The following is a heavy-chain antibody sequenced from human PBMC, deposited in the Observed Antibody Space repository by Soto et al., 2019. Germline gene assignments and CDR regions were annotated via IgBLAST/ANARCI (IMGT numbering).Heavy chain of an antibody. CDR3: APRRSIPPFNDS. J-gene: IGHJ4*02. D-gene: IGHD2-21*01. CDR2: IYWDDDK. V-gene: IGHV2-5*02. CDR1: GFSLSTSGVG. Sequence: QITLKESGPTLVKPTQTLTLTCTFSGFSLSTSGVGVGWIRQPPGKALEWLALIYWDDDKRYSPSLKSRLTITKDPPKNQVVLTTTNMNPVDTATYYCAPRRSIPPFNDSWGQGILVTVSS.